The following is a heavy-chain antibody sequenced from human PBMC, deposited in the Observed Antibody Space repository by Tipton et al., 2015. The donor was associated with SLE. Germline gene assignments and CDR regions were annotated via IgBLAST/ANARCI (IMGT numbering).Heavy chain of an antibody. D-gene: IGHD1-1*01. CDR3: ARLQPEVGAFGI. CDR1: GDSINSYY. J-gene: IGHJ3*02. CDR2: IYYSGST. Sequence: TLSLTCTVSGDSINSYYWSWIRQPPGKGLEWIGYIYYSGSTNYNPSLKSRVTISVDTSKNQFSLKLSSVTAADTAVYYCARLQPEVGAFGIWGQGTMVTVSS. V-gene: IGHV4-59*01.